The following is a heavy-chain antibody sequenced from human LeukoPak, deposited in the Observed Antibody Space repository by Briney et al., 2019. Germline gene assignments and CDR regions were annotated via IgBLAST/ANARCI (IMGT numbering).Heavy chain of an antibody. CDR2: ISGSGGST. V-gene: IGHV3-23*01. Sequence: GGSLRLSCAASGLTFSSYAMSWVRQAPGKGLEWVSSISGSGGSTYYADSVKGRFSISRDNSKNTLYLQMNSLRAEDTAVYYCAKQTTFYYVSGSYGDYWGQGTLVTASS. CDR1: GLTFSSYA. D-gene: IGHD3-10*01. CDR3: AKQTTFYYVSGSYGDY. J-gene: IGHJ4*02.